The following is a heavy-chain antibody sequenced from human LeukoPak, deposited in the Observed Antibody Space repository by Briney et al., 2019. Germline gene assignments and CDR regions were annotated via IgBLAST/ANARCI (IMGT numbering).Heavy chain of an antibody. V-gene: IGHV3-30*18. J-gene: IGHJ4*02. D-gene: IGHD6-19*01. CDR3: AKDKRYSSGWGFDY. CDR1: GFTFSSYG. Sequence: GGSLRLSCAASGFTFSSYGMHWVRQAPGKGLEWVAVISYDGSNKYYADSVKGRFTISRDNSKNTLYLQMNSLRAEDTAVYYCAKDKRYSSGWGFDYWGQGTLVTVSS. CDR2: ISYDGSNK.